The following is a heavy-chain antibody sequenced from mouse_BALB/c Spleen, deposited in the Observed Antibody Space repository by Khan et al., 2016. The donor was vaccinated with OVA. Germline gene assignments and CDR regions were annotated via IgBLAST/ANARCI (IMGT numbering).Heavy chain of an antibody. D-gene: IGHD1-1*02. CDR3: SREVGTMAY. CDR1: GYTFTNYW. V-gene: IGHV1-69*02. J-gene: IGHJ3*01. Sequence: QVQLQQPGAEVVRPGTSVKLSCKASGYTFTNYWINWVKQRPGQGLEWIGNIYPSDSYTNYTQNFKDKATLTVDKSSNTAYMQLSSPTSDDSAVYYCSREVGTMAYWGHGTLVTVSA. CDR2: IYPSDSYT.